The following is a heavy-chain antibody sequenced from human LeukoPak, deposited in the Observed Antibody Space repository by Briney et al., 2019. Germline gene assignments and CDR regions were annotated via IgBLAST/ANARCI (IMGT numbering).Heavy chain of an antibody. CDR2: VRVVGSST. Sequence: GGSLRLSCAASGFTFDDYAMHWVRQAPGKGLEWVSLVRVVGSSTYYADSVKGRFTISRDNSKNSLYLQMNSLRPEDTVLYYCAKGQGALGLVVVSALTTANAFDIWGQGTIVPSST. CDR1: GFTFDDYA. D-gene: IGHD2-15*01. J-gene: IGHJ3*02. CDR3: AKGQGALGLVVVSALTTANAFDI. V-gene: IGHV3-43*02.